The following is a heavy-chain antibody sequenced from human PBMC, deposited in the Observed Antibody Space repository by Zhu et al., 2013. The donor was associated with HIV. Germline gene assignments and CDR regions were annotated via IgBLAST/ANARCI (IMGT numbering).Heavy chain of an antibody. CDR1: GFTFTSSA. CDR2: IVVGSGNT. Sequence: QLVQSGPEVKKPGTSVKVSCKASGFTFTSSAVQWVRQARGQRLEWIGWIVVGSGNTNYAQKFQERVTITRDMSTSTAYMELSSLRSEDTAVYYCAADSTYYYDSSGSFDYWAREPWSPSP. J-gene: IGHJ4*02. CDR3: AADSTYYYDSSGSFDY. D-gene: IGHD3-22*01. V-gene: IGHV1-58*01.